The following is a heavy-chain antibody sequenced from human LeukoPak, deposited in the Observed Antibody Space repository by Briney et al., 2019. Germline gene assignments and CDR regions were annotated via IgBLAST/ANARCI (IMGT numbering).Heavy chain of an antibody. J-gene: IGHJ4*02. CDR2: IYYSGST. CDR3: ARFRGGYRGVIISYYFDY. D-gene: IGHD3-10*01. V-gene: IGHV4-39*01. Sequence: PSETLSLTCTVSGGSISSSSYYWGWIRQPPGKGLEWIGSIYYSGSTYYNPSLKSRVTISVDTSKNQFSLKLSSVTAADTAVYYCARFRGGYRGVIISYYFDYWGQGTLVTVSS. CDR1: GGSISSSSYY.